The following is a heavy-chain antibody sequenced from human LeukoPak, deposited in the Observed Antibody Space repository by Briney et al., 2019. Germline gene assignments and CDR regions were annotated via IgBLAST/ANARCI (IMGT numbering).Heavy chain of an antibody. V-gene: IGHV4-59*01. D-gene: IGHD2-15*01. CDR2: IYYSGST. CDR1: GGSISSYY. J-gene: IGHJ4*02. Sequence: PSETLSLTCTVSGGSISSYYWSWIRQPPGKGLEWNGYIYYSGSTNYNPSLKSRVTISVDTSKNQFSLKLTSVTAADSAVYYCARLALGYCSGGTCPYYFDHWGQGTLVTVSS. CDR3: ARLALGYCSGGTCPYYFDH.